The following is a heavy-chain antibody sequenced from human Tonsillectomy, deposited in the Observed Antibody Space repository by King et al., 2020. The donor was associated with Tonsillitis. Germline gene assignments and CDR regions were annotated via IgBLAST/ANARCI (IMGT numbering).Heavy chain of an antibody. D-gene: IGHD3-22*01. Sequence: VQLVQSGAEVKKPGASVKVSCKASGYTFTGYYMHWVRQAPGQGLEWMGWINPNSGATNYAQTFQGRVTMTRDTSISTAYMELSRLRSDDTAVYYCARSGGGYYYDSSGFAFDIWGQGTMVTVSS. V-gene: IGHV1-2*02. CDR3: ARSGGGYYYDSSGFAFDI. CDR1: GYTFTGYY. CDR2: INPNSGAT. J-gene: IGHJ3*02.